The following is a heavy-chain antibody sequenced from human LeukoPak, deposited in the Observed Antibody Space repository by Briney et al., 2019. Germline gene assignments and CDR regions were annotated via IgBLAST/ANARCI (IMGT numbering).Heavy chain of an antibody. V-gene: IGHV4-61*02. CDR3: ARDRDYYGSSGYNGAGWFDP. Sequence: SQTLSLTCTVSGGSISSGSYYWSWIRQPAGKGLEWIGRIYTSGSTNYNPSLKSRVTISVDTSKNQFSLKLSSVTAADTAVYYCARDRDYYGSSGYNGAGWFDPWGQGTLVTVSS. J-gene: IGHJ5*02. D-gene: IGHD3-22*01. CDR1: GGSISSGSYY. CDR2: IYTSGST.